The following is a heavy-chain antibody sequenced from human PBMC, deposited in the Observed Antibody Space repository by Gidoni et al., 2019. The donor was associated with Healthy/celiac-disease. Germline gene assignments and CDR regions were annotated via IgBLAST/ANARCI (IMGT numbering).Heavy chain of an antibody. J-gene: IGHJ5*02. CDR2: IYYSGST. Sequence: QLQLQESGPGLVKPSETLSLTCTVSGGSIISSSYYWGWIRQPPGKGLELFGSIYYSGSTYYNPSLKSRVTISVDTSKNQFSLKLSSVTAADTAVYYCARHGCSSTSCYTGGRWFDPWGQGTLVTVSS. CDR3: ARHGCSSTSCYTGGRWFDP. D-gene: IGHD2-2*02. CDR1: GGSIISSSYY. V-gene: IGHV4-39*01.